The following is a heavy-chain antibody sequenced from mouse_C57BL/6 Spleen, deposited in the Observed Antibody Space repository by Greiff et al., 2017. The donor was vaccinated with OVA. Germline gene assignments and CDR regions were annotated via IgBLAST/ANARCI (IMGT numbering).Heavy chain of an antibody. J-gene: IGHJ1*03. D-gene: IGHD1-1*01. CDR1: GYTFTSYW. V-gene: IGHV1-64*01. CDR3: AREGTTGAFYWYFDV. CDR2: IHPNSGST. Sequence: QVQLQQPGAELVKPGASVKLSCKASGYTFTSYWMHWVKQRPGQGLEWIGMIHPNSGSTNYNEKFKSKATLTVDKSSSTAYMQLSSLTSEDSAVYYCAREGTTGAFYWYFDVWGTGTTVTVSS.